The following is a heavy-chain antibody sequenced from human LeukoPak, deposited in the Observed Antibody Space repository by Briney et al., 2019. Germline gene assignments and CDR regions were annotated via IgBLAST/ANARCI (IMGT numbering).Heavy chain of an antibody. D-gene: IGHD1-26*01. J-gene: IGHJ4*02. CDR3: VRDGAQPGYYFDF. V-gene: IGHV3-23*01. CDR1: ESTMRDHA. Sequence: PGGSLRLSCAASESTMRDHAISWVRQAPGKGLEWVSAISYGDESTYYADSVKGRFTVFIDKFIDTLYLHMSSLRVEDSALYFCVRDGAQPGYYFDFWGQGSLVTVSS. CDR2: ISYGDEST.